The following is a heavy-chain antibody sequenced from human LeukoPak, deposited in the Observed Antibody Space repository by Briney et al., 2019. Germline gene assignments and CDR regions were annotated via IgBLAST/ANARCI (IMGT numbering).Heavy chain of an antibody. D-gene: IGHD3-22*01. V-gene: IGHV1-18*01. CDR2: ISGYNGYT. CDR3: ARDEARYSSGYYPNWFDP. J-gene: IGHJ5*02. CDR1: GYTFTSYG. Sequence: ASVKVSCKASGYTFTSYGISWVRQAPGQGLEWMGWISGYNGYTHYAHNLQGRVTMTTDTSTSTAYMELRGLRSDDTAVYYCARDEARYSSGYYPNWFDPWGQGTLVTVSS.